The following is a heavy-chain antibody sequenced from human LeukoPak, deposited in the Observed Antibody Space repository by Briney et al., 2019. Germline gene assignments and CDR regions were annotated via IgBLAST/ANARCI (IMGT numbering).Heavy chain of an antibody. Sequence: GGSLRLSCAASGFTSSSNYMSLVRQAPGKGLEWVSVIYSGGSTYYADSVKGRFTISRDNSKNTLYLQMNSLRAEDTAVYYCAREDYYDSSGYYYWGQGTLVTVSS. CDR3: AREDYYDSSGYYY. V-gene: IGHV3-66*01. D-gene: IGHD3-22*01. CDR2: IYSGGST. J-gene: IGHJ4*02. CDR1: GFTSSSNY.